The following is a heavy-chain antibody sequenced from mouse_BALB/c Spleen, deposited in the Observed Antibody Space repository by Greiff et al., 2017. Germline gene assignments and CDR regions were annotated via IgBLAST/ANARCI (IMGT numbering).Heavy chain of an antibody. V-gene: IGHV1S81*02. CDR3: ARRTFYYAMDY. CDR1: GYTFTSYW. J-gene: IGHJ4*01. Sequence: QVQLQQSGPELVKPGASVKVSCKASGYTFTSYWMHWVKQRPGQGLEWIGEINPSNGRTNYNEKFKSKATLTVDKSSSTAYMQLSSLTSEDSAVYYCARRTFYYAMDYWGQGTSVTVSS. CDR2: INPSNGRT.